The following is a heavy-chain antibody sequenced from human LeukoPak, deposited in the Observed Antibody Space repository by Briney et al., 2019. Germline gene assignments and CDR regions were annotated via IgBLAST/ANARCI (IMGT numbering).Heavy chain of an antibody. D-gene: IGHD1-26*01. J-gene: IGHJ3*02. Sequence: GGSLRLSCAASGVTFSNNDMHWVRQGPGKGLEWVSAIGTSGDTYYPGSVKGRFTISRENAKNILYLQVNSLRVGDTAVYYCARGSTTVAFEIWGQGTMVSVSS. CDR3: ARGSTTVAFEI. CDR2: IGTSGDT. CDR1: GVTFSNND. V-gene: IGHV3-13*01.